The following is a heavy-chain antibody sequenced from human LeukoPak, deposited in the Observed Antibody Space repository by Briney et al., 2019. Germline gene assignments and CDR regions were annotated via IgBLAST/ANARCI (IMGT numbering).Heavy chain of an antibody. Sequence: ASETLSLTCAVYGGSFSGYYWSWIRQPPGKGLEWIGEINHSGSTNYNPSLKSRVTISVDTSKNQFSLKLSSVTAADTAVYYCAREKNLYYYDSSGYYYGYYYYYMDVWGKGTTVTVSS. CDR3: AREKNLYYYDSSGYYYGYYYYYMDV. D-gene: IGHD3-22*01. J-gene: IGHJ6*03. V-gene: IGHV4-34*01. CDR1: GGSFSGYY. CDR2: INHSGST.